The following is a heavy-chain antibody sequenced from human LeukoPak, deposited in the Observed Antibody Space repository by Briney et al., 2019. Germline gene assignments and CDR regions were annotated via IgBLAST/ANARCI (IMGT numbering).Heavy chain of an antibody. Sequence: SVKVSCKASGGTFSSYAISWVRQAPGQGLEWMGGIIPIFGTANYAQKFQGRVTITADESTSTAYMELRSLRSDDTAVYYCARGLTEYDSSGYYYEAAFDIWGQGTMVTVSS. J-gene: IGHJ3*02. CDR1: GGTFSSYA. CDR2: IIPIFGTA. V-gene: IGHV1-69*13. D-gene: IGHD3-22*01. CDR3: ARGLTEYDSSGYYYEAAFDI.